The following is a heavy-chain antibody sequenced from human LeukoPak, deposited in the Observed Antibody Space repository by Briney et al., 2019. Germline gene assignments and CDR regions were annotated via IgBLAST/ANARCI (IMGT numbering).Heavy chain of an antibody. Sequence: GRSLRLSCAASGFTFDDYAMHWVRQAPGKGLEWVSGISWNSGSIGYADSVKGRFTISRDNAKNSLYLQMNSLRAEDTALYYCAKGEEGASDYWGQGTLVTVSS. CDR2: ISWNSGSI. J-gene: IGHJ4*02. D-gene: IGHD1-26*01. CDR1: GFTFDDYA. CDR3: AKGEEGASDY. V-gene: IGHV3-9*01.